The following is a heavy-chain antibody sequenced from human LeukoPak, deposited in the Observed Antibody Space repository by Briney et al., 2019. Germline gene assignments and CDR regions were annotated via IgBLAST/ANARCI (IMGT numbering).Heavy chain of an antibody. CDR2: IYSAGST. D-gene: IGHD3-10*01. J-gene: IGHJ6*03. CDR3: TTDVLLWFGELFLENYMDV. CDR1: GFTVSSNS. Sequence: GGSLRLSCTVSGFTVSSNSMSWVRQAPGKGLEWVSFIYSAGSTHYSDSVKGRFNISIDNSKNTLYLQMNSLKTEDTAVYYCTTDVLLWFGELFLENYMDVWGKGTTVTISS. V-gene: IGHV3-53*01.